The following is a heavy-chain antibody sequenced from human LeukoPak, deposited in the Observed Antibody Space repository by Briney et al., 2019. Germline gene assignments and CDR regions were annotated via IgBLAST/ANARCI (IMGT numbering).Heavy chain of an antibody. D-gene: IGHD1-20*01. CDR2: IRGKDCGGTT. J-gene: IGHJ4*02. Sequence: PGGSLRLSCTASGFTFGDHPMSWFRQAPGQGLEWVGFIRGKDCGGTTEYAASVKGRFTISGDDFKSIAYLQMNSLKTEDTAVYYCTRGNWNPGYWGQGTLVTVSS. CDR1: GFTFGDHP. V-gene: IGHV3-49*03. CDR3: TRGNWNPGY.